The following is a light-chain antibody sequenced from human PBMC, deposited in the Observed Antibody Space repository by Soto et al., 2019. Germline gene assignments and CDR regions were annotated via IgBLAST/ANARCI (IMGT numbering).Light chain of an antibody. CDR3: QQYGSAPRT. J-gene: IGKJ2*01. V-gene: IGKV3-20*01. Sequence: EIVLTQSPGTLSLSPGERATLSCRAMQSVSSCYLAWYQQKPGQAPRLLIYRASSRATGIPDRFTGSGSGTDFTLTISRLEPEDFAVYYFQQYGSAPRTVGHGTTLEIK. CDR2: RAS. CDR1: QSVSSCY.